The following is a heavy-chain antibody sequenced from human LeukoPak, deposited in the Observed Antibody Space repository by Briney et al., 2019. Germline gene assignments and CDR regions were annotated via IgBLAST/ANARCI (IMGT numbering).Heavy chain of an antibody. D-gene: IGHD3-22*01. J-gene: IGHJ5*02. CDR2: FDPEDGET. CDR3: ATGKPDYYDRGFDP. CDR1: GCTLTELS. V-gene: IGHV1-24*01. Sequence: ASVKVSCKVSGCTLTELSMHWVRQAPGKGLEWMGGFDPEDGETIYAQKFQGRVTMTEDTSTDTAYMELSSLRSEDTAAYYCATGKPDYYDRGFDPWGQGTLVTVSS.